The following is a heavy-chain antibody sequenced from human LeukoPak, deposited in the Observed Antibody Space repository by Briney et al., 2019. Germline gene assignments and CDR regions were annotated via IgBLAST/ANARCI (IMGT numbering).Heavy chain of an antibody. V-gene: IGHV3-53*01. D-gene: IGHD3/OR15-3a*01. CDR1: GFTVSDNY. CDR2: IYSDDTT. CDR3: ARAPYDIWTGSYFDY. J-gene: IGHJ4*02. Sequence: PGGSLRLSCAAFGFTVSDNYMNWVRQSPGKGLEWVSGIYSDDTTHYADSVKGRFTISRDNSKNTVYLQISSLRVEDTAVYFCARAPYDIWTGSYFDYWGQGTLVTVSS.